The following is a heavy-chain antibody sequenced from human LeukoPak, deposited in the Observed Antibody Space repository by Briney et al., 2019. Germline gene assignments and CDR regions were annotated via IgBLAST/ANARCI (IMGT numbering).Heavy chain of an antibody. V-gene: IGHV5-51*01. CDR2: IYPGDSDT. D-gene: IGHD1-26*01. CDR3: ARVRSGDYSEDAFDI. CDR1: GYSFTNNW. J-gene: IGHJ3*02. Sequence: GESLKISSKGSGYSFTNNWIGWVRQMPGKGLEWMGIIYPGDSDTRYSPSFQGQVTISADKSISTSYLQWSSLKASDTAMYYCARVRSGDYSEDAFDIWGQGTMVTVSS.